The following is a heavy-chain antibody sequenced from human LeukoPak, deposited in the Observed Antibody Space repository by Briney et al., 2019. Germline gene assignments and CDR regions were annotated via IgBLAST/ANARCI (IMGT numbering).Heavy chain of an antibody. D-gene: IGHD5-18*01. CDR3: ARDRGYTYGVDY. CDR2: IYHSGST. CDR1: GGSISSGDYY. J-gene: IGHJ4*02. V-gene: IGHV4-30-4*01. Sequence: SETLSLTCTVSGGSISSGDYYWSWLRQPPGKGLEWIGYIYHSGSTYYNPSLKSRVTISVDTPKNQFSLKLSSVTAADTAVYYCARDRGYTYGVDYWGQGTLVTVSS.